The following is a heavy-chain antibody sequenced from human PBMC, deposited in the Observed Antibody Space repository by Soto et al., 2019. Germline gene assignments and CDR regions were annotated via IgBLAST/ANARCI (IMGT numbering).Heavy chain of an antibody. CDR1: GASVSSGNYY. CDR3: ARGSGSYYAY. J-gene: IGHJ4*02. V-gene: IGHV4-61*01. CDR2: ISYSGST. D-gene: IGHD1-26*01. Sequence: SETLSLTCTVSGASVSSGNYYWSWIWHPPGKGLECIGYISYSGSTNYNPSLKSRVTISIDTSKNQFSLKLSSVTAADTAVYYFARGSGSYYAYWGQGTLVTVS.